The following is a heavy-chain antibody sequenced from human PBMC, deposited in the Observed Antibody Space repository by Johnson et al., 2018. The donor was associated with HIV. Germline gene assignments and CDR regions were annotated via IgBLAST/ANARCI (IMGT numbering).Heavy chain of an antibody. Sequence: QVQLVESGGGVVQPGRSLRLACVASGFTFNRYGLHWVRQAPGKGLEWVATTSFDERGKHYTDSVKGRFTISRDNSKNALYLKLNSLSPEDTAVYYCARDGAIAGAATEALDLWGQGTMVIVSS. D-gene: IGHD1-26*01. J-gene: IGHJ3*01. CDR2: TSFDERGK. V-gene: IGHV3-30*04. CDR1: GFTFNRYG. CDR3: ARDGAIAGAATEALDL.